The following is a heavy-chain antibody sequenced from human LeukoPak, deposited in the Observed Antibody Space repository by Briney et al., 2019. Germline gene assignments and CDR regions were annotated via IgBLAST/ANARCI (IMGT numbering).Heavy chain of an antibody. J-gene: IGHJ5*02. D-gene: IGHD3-9*01. CDR3: TTGRPLRYADWLATHNWFDP. CDR1: GYILAELS. CDR2: FDPEDGET. Sequence: ASVRVSCKVSGYILAELSIHWVRQAPGKGLEWMGGFDPEDGETIYAQNFQGRVTMTEDTSTDTAYMELSSLRSEDTAVYYCTTGRPLRYADWLATHNWFDPWGQGTLVTVSS. V-gene: IGHV1-24*01.